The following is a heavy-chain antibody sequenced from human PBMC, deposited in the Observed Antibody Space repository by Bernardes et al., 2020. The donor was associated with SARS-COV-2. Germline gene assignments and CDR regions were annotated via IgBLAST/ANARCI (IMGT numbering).Heavy chain of an antibody. Sequence: SETLSLTCAVYGGSFSGYYWSWIRQPPGKGLEWIGEINHSGSTNYNPSLKSRVTISVDTSKNQFSLKLSSVTAADTAVYYCAKGPWFDSSGSDIWGQGTMVTVSS. CDR3: AKGPWFDSSGSDI. J-gene: IGHJ3*02. CDR1: GGSFSGYY. D-gene: IGHD3-22*01. CDR2: INHSGST. V-gene: IGHV4-34*01.